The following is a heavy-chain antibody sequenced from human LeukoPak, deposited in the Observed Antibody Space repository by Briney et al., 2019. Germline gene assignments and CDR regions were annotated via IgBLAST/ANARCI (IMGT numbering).Heavy chain of an antibody. Sequence: SVKVSCKASGGTFSSYAISWVRQAPGQGLEWMGRIIPILGIANYAQKFQGRVTVTADKSTSTAYMELSSLTSEDTAVYYCARDLRTPGNYGMDVWGQGTTVTVSS. CDR1: GGTFSSYA. J-gene: IGHJ6*02. V-gene: IGHV1-69*04. D-gene: IGHD1-1*01. CDR3: ARDLRTPGNYGMDV. CDR2: IIPILGIA.